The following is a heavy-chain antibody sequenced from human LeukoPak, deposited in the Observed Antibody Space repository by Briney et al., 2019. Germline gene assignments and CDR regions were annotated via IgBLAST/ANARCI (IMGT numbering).Heavy chain of an antibody. CDR3: AREARRRYYYGSGSYSY. CDR2: INPNSGDT. Sequence: GESLKISCKGSGYSFTGYYMHWVRQAPGQGLEWMGWINPNSGDTNYAQKFQGRVTMTRDTSISTVYMELRRLRYDDTAAYYCAREARRRYYYGSGSYSYWGQGTLVTVSS. V-gene: IGHV1-2*02. D-gene: IGHD3-10*01. J-gene: IGHJ4*02. CDR1: GYSFTGYY.